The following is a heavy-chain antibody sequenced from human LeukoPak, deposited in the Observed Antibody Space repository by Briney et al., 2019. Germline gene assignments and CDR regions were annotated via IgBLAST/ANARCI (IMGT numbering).Heavy chain of an antibody. Sequence: WETLSLTCTVSGGSISSHYWTWIRQSPVKGLEWIGDISNSGSTSYNPSLKSRVTISIDTSKNQFSLKLSSVTAADTAVYYCGRDALVGYFSYYYMDVWGKGTTVTVSS. CDR2: ISNSGST. J-gene: IGHJ6*03. D-gene: IGHD2-15*01. V-gene: IGHV4-59*11. CDR3: GRDALVGYFSYYYMDV. CDR1: GGSISSHY.